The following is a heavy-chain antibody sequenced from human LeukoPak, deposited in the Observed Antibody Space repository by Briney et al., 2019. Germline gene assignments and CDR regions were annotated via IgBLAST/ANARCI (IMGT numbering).Heavy chain of an antibody. Sequence: ASVKVSCKASGYTFFNYDINWVRQAPGQGLEWMGWMNPNSGETGYAQNFQGGVTFTRDTSITTAYMELSSLRSEDTAVYYCARGSVDRGVIINPYYYYMDVWGKGTTVTVSS. CDR1: GYTFFNYD. CDR3: ARGSVDRGVIINPYYYYMDV. J-gene: IGHJ6*03. D-gene: IGHD3-10*01. CDR2: MNPNSGET. V-gene: IGHV1-8*03.